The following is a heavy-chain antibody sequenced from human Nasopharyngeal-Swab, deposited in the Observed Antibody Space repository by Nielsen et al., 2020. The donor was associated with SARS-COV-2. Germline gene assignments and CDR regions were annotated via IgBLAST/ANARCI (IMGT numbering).Heavy chain of an antibody. CDR3: ARQGVFVPAYFHQYYMDV. D-gene: IGHD3-16*02. V-gene: IGHV3-7*03. CDR1: GFSFSTYW. CDR2: IKQDGSEK. Sequence: LKISCAASGFSFSTYWMTWVRQAPGTGLEWVANIKQDGSEKYYVDSVKGRFTVSRDNPKNLLYLQVNSLRAEDTAVYYCARQGVFVPAYFHQYYMDVWGKGTTVTVSS. J-gene: IGHJ6*03.